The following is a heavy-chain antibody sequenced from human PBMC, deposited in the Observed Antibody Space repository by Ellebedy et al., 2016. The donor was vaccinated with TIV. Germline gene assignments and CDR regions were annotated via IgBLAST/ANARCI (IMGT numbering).Heavy chain of an antibody. CDR3: ARLDSGWYGYYFDY. CDR1: GGSISSTSYY. Sequence: SETLSLTCTVSGGSISSTSYYWVWLRQPPGKGLEWSGIINYSGRTYYNPSLKSRLTISVDTSKNQFSLKLSSVTAADTAVYYCARLDSGWYGYYFDYWGQGTLVTVSS. D-gene: IGHD6-19*01. V-gene: IGHV4-39*01. CDR2: INYSGRT. J-gene: IGHJ4*02.